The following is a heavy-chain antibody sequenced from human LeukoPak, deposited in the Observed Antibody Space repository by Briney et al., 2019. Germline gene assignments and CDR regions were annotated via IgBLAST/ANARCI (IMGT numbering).Heavy chain of an antibody. CDR3: ARDDRAYQFDC. J-gene: IGHJ4*02. D-gene: IGHD3-16*01. CDR2: ISSGSSTI. Sequence: PGGSLRLSCAASGFSLSSYSMDWVRQAPGKGLEWVSYISSGSSTIYYEDSVKGRFTVSRDNAKNLLYLEMNSLTADDTAIYYCARDDRAYQFDCWGPGTLVTVSS. V-gene: IGHV3-48*04. CDR1: GFSLSSYS.